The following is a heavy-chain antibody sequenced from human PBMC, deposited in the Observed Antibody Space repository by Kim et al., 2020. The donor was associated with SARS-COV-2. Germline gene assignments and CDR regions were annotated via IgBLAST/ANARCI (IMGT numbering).Heavy chain of an antibody. J-gene: IGHJ4*02. CDR1: GGSIISSSYY. CDR2: IYYSGST. D-gene: IGHD2-2*01. Sequence: SETLSLTCTVSGGSIISSSYYWGWIRQPPGKRLEWIGSIYYSGSTYYNPSLKSRVTISVDTSKNQFSLKLSSVTAADTAVYYCARGPAAPFDYWGQGTLVSVSS. CDR3: ARGPAAPFDY. V-gene: IGHV4-39*01.